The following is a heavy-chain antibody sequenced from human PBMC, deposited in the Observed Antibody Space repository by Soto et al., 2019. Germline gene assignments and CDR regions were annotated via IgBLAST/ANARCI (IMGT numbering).Heavy chain of an antibody. J-gene: IGHJ6*02. D-gene: IGHD2-2*02. V-gene: IGHV3-21*01. CDR3: ARVLPCSSTSCYTDYYYAMDV. CDR2: ISTSSSYI. Sequence: GGSLRLACAASGFTFSTYSMNWVRQATGKGLEWVSSISTSSSYIYYGDSVKGRFTTSRDNAKSSLYQQMSSLRAEDTAVYYCARVLPCSSTSCYTDYYYAMDVWGQGTTVTVSS. CDR1: GFTFSTYS.